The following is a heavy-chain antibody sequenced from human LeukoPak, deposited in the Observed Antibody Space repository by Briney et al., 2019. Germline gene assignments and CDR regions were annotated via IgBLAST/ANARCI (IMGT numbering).Heavy chain of an antibody. CDR3: ARNLRYFDWLLPDY. CDR1: GFTFDDYG. D-gene: IGHD3-9*01. Sequence: GGSLRLSCAASGFTFDDYGMSWVRQAPGKGLEWVSGINWNGGSTGYADSVKGRFTISRDNAKNSLYLQMNSLRAEDTALYHCARNLRYFDWLLPDYWGEGALGTVSS. J-gene: IGHJ4*02. CDR2: INWNGGST. V-gene: IGHV3-20*01.